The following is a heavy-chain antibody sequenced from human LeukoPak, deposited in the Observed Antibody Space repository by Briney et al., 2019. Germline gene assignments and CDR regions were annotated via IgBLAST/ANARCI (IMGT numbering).Heavy chain of an antibody. CDR1: GGTFSSYT. J-gene: IGHJ6*04. D-gene: IGHD4-11*01. Sequence: SVKVSCKASGGTFSSYTISWVRQAPGQGLEWMGRIIPILGIANYAQKFQGRVTITADKSTGTAYMELSSLRSEDTAVYYCARSHLRALTRQMDVWGKGTTVTVSS. CDR3: ARSHLRALTRQMDV. CDR2: IIPILGIA. V-gene: IGHV1-69*02.